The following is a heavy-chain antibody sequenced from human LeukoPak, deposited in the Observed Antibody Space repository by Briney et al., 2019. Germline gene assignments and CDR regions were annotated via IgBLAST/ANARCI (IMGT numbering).Heavy chain of an antibody. V-gene: IGHV4-34*01. D-gene: IGHD3-9*01. Sequence: SETLSLTCAVYGGSFSGYYWSWIRQPPGKGLEWIGEINHSGSTNYNPSLKSRVTISVDTSKNQFSLKLSSVTAADTAVHYCARGGDLAPSNVLRYFDWLSYPKYYFDYWGQGTLVTVSS. CDR3: ARGGDLAPSNVLRYFDWLSYPKYYFDY. CDR1: GGSFSGYY. CDR2: INHSGST. J-gene: IGHJ4*02.